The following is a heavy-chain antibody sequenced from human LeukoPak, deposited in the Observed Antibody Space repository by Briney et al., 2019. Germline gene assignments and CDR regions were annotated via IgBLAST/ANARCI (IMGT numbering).Heavy chain of an antibody. D-gene: IGHD3-10*01. Sequence: NRGESLKISCKGSGYSFTSYWIGWVRQMPGKGLEWMGIIYPGDSDTRYSPSFQGQVTISADKSISTAYLQWSSLKASDTAMYYCARPLYYYGSGSSHANYYFDYWGQGTLVTVSS. V-gene: IGHV5-51*01. CDR3: ARPLYYYGSGSSHANYYFDY. J-gene: IGHJ4*02. CDR1: GYSFTSYW. CDR2: IYPGDSDT.